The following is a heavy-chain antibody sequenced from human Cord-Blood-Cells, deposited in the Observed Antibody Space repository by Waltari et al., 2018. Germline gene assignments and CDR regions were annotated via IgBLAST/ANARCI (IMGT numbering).Heavy chain of an antibody. Sequence: EVTLVEYGGGLVQPGGSLRLSCVAFGSTFRRYAMSWAPQAPGKELEWGSAISGSGGSTYYADSVKGRFTISRDNSKNTLYLQMNSLRAEDTAVYYCAKVYSGSSYFDYWGQGTLVTVSS. CDR1: GSTFRRYA. V-gene: IGHV3-23*04. J-gene: IGHJ4*02. CDR2: ISGSGGST. D-gene: IGHD1-26*01. CDR3: AKVYSGSSYFDY.